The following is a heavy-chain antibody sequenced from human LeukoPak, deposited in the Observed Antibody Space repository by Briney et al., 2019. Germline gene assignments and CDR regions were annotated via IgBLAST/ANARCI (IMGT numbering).Heavy chain of an antibody. CDR1: GFTFSDYY. CDR3: ARDLAHSSTSCYGY. CDR2: MSSSGSTI. V-gene: IGHV3-11*01. D-gene: IGHD2-2*01. Sequence: PGGSLRLSCAASGFTFSDYYMSWIRQAPGKGLEWVSYMSSSGSTIYYADSVKGRFTISRDNAKNSLYLQMNSLRAEDTAVYYCARDLAHSSTSCYGYWGQGTLVTVSS. J-gene: IGHJ4*02.